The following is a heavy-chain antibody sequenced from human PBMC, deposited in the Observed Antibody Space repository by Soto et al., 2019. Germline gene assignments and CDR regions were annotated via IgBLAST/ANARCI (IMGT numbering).Heavy chain of an antibody. D-gene: IGHD3-10*01. CDR1: GGSISSGDDY. CDR2: IYYSGST. Sequence: QVQVQDSGPGLVKPSQALSLTCTVSGGSISSGDDYWSWIRQPPGKGLEWIGYIYYSGSTYYNPSLKSRVTISVDTSKNQFSLKLSSVTAADTAVYYCARVGGFGATTIDYWGQVTLVTVSS. CDR3: ARVGGFGATTIDY. V-gene: IGHV4-30-4*01. J-gene: IGHJ4*02.